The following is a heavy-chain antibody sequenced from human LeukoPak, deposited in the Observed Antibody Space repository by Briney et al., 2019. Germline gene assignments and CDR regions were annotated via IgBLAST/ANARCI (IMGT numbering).Heavy chain of an antibody. Sequence: GGSLRLSCAASGFTFSDYYMSWIRQAPGKGLEWVSYISSSGSTIYYADSVKGRFTISRDNAKNSLYLQMNSLRAEDTAVHYCARGDYGSGSSSKGGYYYYGMDVWGQGTTVTVSS. V-gene: IGHV3-11*01. CDR2: ISSSGSTI. CDR1: GFTFSDYY. D-gene: IGHD3-10*01. J-gene: IGHJ6*02. CDR3: ARGDYGSGSSSKGGYYYYGMDV.